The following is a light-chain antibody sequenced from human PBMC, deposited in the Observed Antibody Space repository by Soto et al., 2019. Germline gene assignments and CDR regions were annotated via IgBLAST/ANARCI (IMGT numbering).Light chain of an antibody. Sequence: EIVLTQSPATLSLSPGERVTLSCRASKSIGRYLAWYQHKPGQAPRLLIYDSSNRATGIPARFSGSGSGTDFTLTSSSLEPEDFADYDCQQRANWLTFGGGTKVEIK. V-gene: IGKV3-11*01. CDR2: DSS. J-gene: IGKJ4*01. CDR1: KSIGRY. CDR3: QQRANWLT.